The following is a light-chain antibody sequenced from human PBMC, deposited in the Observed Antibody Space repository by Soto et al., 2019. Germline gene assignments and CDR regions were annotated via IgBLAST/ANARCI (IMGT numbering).Light chain of an antibody. Sequence: AIQMTQSPSSLSASVGDRVTITCRASQDIRTELGWYQQKPGKAPKHLIYATSILQSGVPSRFSGIGSGTDFTLTISSLQPEDFATYYCLQDYSYPRTFGQGTKVEIK. CDR1: QDIRTE. CDR3: LQDYSYPRT. CDR2: ATS. V-gene: IGKV1-6*01. J-gene: IGKJ1*01.